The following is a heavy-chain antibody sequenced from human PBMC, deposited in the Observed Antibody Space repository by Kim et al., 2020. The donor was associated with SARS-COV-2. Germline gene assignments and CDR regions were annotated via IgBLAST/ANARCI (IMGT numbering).Heavy chain of an antibody. CDR3: ARDLAADY. V-gene: IGHV1-18*01. CDR2: NGNT. Sequence: NGNTNYAQKLQGRVTMTTDTSTSTAYMELRSLRSDDTAVYYCARDLAADYWGQGTLVTVSS. J-gene: IGHJ4*02. D-gene: IGHD6-13*01.